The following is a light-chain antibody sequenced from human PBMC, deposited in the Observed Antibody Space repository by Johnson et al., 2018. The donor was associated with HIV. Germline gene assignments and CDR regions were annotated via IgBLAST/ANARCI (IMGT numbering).Light chain of an antibody. CDR3: GTWDSSRRTAF. CDR1: SSNIGNNY. J-gene: IGLJ1*01. V-gene: IGLV1-51*01. Sequence: QSALTQPPSVSAAPGQKVTISCSGSSSNIGNNYVSWYQQVPGTAPKLLIYDNNRRPSGIPDRFSGSKSGTSATLGITGLQTWDEADYYCGTWDSSRRTAFFGTGTKVTVL. CDR2: DNN.